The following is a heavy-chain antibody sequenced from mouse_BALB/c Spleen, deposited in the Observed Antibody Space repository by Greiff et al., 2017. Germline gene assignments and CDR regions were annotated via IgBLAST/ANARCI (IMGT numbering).Heavy chain of an antibody. J-gene: IGHJ3*01. CDR2: ISYDGSN. CDR1: GYSITSGYY. V-gene: IGHV3-6*02. D-gene: IGHD1-2*01. CDR3: ARGVNYGYVFAY. Sequence: EVQLQESGPGLVKPSQSLSLTCSVTGYSITSGYYWNWIRQFPGNKLEWMGYISYDGSNNYNPSLKNRISITRDTSKNQFFLKLNSVTTEDTATYYCARGVNYGYVFAYWGQGTLVTVSA.